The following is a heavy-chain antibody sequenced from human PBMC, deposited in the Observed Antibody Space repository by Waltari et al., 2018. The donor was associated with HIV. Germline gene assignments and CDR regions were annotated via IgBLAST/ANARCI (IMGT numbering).Heavy chain of an antibody. D-gene: IGHD6-19*01. CDR2: MNPKRGDT. CDR3: VRAAIYSRGCFDY. V-gene: IGHV1-8*01. Sequence: QVQLVQSGAEVKKPGASVQVSCKASGYTFTRYDINWVRQDTGQGIEWMGWMNPKRGDTGYAQKFQGRITMTSNTSISTVYMELSSLTSEETAVYYCVRAAIYSRGCFDYWGQGTLVTVSS. CDR1: GYTFTRYD. J-gene: IGHJ4*02.